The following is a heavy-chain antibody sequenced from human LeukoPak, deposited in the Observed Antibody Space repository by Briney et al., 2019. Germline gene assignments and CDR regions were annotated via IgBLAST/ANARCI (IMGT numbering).Heavy chain of an antibody. V-gene: IGHV7-4-1*02. J-gene: IGHJ4*02. D-gene: IGHD3-10*01. CDR1: GYTFNKYA. CDR2: INTNTGNP. Sequence: ASVKVSCKPSGYTFNKYAINWVRQAPWQGLEWMGWINTNTGNPSYARDFTGRFVFSLDTSVNSAFLQINNLKAEDTAFYYCTLGSYWGQGTLVTVSS. CDR3: TLGSY.